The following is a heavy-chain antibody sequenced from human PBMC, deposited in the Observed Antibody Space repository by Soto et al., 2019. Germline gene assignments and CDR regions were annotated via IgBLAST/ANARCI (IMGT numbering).Heavy chain of an antibody. D-gene: IGHD2-15*01. J-gene: IGHJ5*02. CDR1: GGTFSSYA. CDR2: IIPILGTA. Sequence: QVQLVQSGAEVKKPGSSVKVSCKASGGTFSSYAISWVRQAPGQGLEWMGGIIPILGTANYAQKFQGRVTITADESTSTAYMELSSLRSEDTAVYYCARGGGHCSGGSCYYNWFDPWGQGTLVTVSS. V-gene: IGHV1-69*01. CDR3: ARGGGHCSGGSCYYNWFDP.